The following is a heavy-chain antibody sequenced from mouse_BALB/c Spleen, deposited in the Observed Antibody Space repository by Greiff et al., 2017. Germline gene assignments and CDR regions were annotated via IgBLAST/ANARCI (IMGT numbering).Heavy chain of an antibody. CDR1: GFTFSNYW. CDR2: IRLKSNNYAT. J-gene: IGHJ4*01. Sequence: EVQLQESGGGLVQPGGSMKLSCVASGFTFSNYWMNWVRQSPEKGLEWVAEIRLKSNNYATHYADSVKGRFTISRDDSKSSVYLQMNNLRAEDTGIYYCIAMDYWGQGTSVTVSS. CDR3: IAMDY. V-gene: IGHV6-6*02.